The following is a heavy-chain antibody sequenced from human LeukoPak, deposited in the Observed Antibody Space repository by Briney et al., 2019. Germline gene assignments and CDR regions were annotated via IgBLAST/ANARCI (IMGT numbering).Heavy chain of an antibody. V-gene: IGHV3-30*18. CDR1: GFTLSSYG. D-gene: IGHD3-22*01. J-gene: IGHJ4*02. Sequence: PGGSLRLSCAASGFTLSSYGMHWVRQAPGKGLEGVAVISYDGSNKYYADSVKGRFTISRDNSKNTLYLQMNSLRAEDTAVYYCAKDLYYYDSSGYFFDRWGQGTLVTVSS. CDR3: AKDLYYYDSSGYFFDR. CDR2: ISYDGSNK.